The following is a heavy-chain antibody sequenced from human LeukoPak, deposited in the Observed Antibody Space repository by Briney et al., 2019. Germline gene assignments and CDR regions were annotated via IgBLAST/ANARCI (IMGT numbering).Heavy chain of an antibody. D-gene: IGHD4-11*01. V-gene: IGHV1-69*05. J-gene: IGHJ3*02. CDR1: GGTFSSYA. CDR2: IIPIFGTA. Sequence: ASVKVSCKASGGTFSSYAISWVRQAPGQGLEWMGGIIPIFGTANYAQKFQGRVTITTDESTSTAYMELSSLRSEDTAVYYCARVQAAVTTDDAFDIWGQGTMVTVSS. CDR3: ARVQAAVTTDDAFDI.